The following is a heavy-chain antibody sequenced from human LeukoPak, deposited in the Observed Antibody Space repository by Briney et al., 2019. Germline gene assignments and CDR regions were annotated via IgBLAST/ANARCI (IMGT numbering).Heavy chain of an antibody. V-gene: IGHV3-74*01. Sequence: PGGSLRLSCAASGYTFSRYWMLWVRQGPGKGLVWVSRINEDGSSTSYAESVRGRFTISRDNAKNTLYLQMNSLRAEDAAVYYCTTDSFGARDSWGQGTLVTVSS. J-gene: IGHJ4*02. D-gene: IGHD2-2*01. CDR3: TTDSFGARDS. CDR2: INEDGSST. CDR1: GYTFSRYW.